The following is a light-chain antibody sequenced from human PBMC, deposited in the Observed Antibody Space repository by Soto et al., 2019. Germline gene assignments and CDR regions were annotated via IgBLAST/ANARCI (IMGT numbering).Light chain of an antibody. V-gene: IGKV1-5*01. CDR3: QQYNSWWT. J-gene: IGKJ1*01. CDR1: QSINRW. CDR2: YTS. Sequence: QMTQSPSTLSASVGHRVTITFRASQSINRWLAWYQQRPGKAPRLLIYYTSTLESGVPSRFRGSEYGTEFTLTIIGLQPDDFATYYCQQYNSWWTFGQGTKVDIK.